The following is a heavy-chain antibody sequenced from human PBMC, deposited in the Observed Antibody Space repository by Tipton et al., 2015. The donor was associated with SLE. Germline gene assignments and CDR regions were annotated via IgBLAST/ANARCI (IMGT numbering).Heavy chain of an antibody. V-gene: IGHV3-74*01. D-gene: IGHD5-12*01. CDR1: GSTFSSYW. CDR3: ARDLSGGNDF. Sequence: SLRLSCAASGSTFSSYWMHWVRQAPGKGLVWVSRTDTDGTITNYADSVKGRFTISRDNAKNTLYLQMDSLRVEDTAVYYCARDLSGGNDFWGQGTLVTVSS. J-gene: IGHJ4*02. CDR2: TDTDGTIT.